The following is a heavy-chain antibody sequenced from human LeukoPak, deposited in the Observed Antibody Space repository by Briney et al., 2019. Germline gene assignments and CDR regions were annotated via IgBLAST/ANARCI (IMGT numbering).Heavy chain of an antibody. V-gene: IGHV4-39*07. CDR3: ARDTRDAFDI. Sequence: SETLSLTCTVSGGSISSGSYYWSWIRQPPGKGLEWIGSIYYSGSTYYNPSLKSRVTISVDTSKNQFSLKLSSVTAADTAVYYCARDTRDAFDIWGQGTMVTVSS. CDR2: IYYSGST. CDR1: GGSISSGSYY. J-gene: IGHJ3*02.